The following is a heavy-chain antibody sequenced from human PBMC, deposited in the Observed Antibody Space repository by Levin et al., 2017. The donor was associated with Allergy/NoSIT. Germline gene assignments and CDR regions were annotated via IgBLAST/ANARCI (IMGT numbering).Heavy chain of an antibody. CDR2: ISAYIGNT. D-gene: IGHD3-10*01. CDR3: ARDPHYGSGSYYFGYYYYGMDV. CDR1: GYTFTSYG. V-gene: IGHV1-18*01. J-gene: IGHJ6*02. Sequence: EASVKVSCKASGYTFTSYGISWVRQAPGQGLEWMGWISAYIGNTNYAQKLQGRVTMTTDTSTSTAYMEPRSLRSDDTAVYYCARDPHYGSGSYYFGYYYYGMDVWGQGTTVTVSS.